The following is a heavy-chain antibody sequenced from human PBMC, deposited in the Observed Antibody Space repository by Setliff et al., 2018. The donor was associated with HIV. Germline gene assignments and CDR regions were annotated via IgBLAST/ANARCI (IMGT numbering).Heavy chain of an antibody. CDR3: VHLYYGGNPPRYYFDL. CDR2: IYWDNDK. J-gene: IGHJ4*02. D-gene: IGHD3-3*01. CDR1: GFSLTTSGLG. V-gene: IGHV2-5*02. Sequence: SGPTLVNPTQTLTLTCTFSGFSLTTSGLGVGWFRRPPGKALDWLALIYWDNDKRYSSSLKSRLTITKDTSKNQVVLTMTNMDPVDTATYYCVHLYYGGNPPRYYFDLWGQGTVVTVPQ.